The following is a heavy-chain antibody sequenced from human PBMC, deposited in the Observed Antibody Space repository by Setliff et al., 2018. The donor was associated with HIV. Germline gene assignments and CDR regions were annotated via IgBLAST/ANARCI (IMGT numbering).Heavy chain of an antibody. J-gene: IGHJ4*02. V-gene: IGHV3-53*01. Sequence: GGSLRLSCAASGLTDTYNYMSWVRQAPGKGLEWVSVIYAGGSTYYADSVKGRFTISRDNAKNSLYLQMNSLRAEDTAVYYCAKNDILTGYYKGVDYWGQGTLVTVSS. CDR1: GLTDTYNY. CDR2: IYAGGST. CDR3: AKNDILTGYYKGVDY. D-gene: IGHD3-9*01.